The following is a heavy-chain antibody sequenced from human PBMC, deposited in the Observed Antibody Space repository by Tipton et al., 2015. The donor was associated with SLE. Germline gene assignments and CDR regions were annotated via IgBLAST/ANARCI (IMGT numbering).Heavy chain of an antibody. CDR3: AKGTTEVYLYYYHMDV. Sequence: SLRLSCAASGFTFSSYAMHWVRRAPGKGLEWVAVISYDGSNKYYADSVKGRFTISRDNSKNTLYLEMSSLRAEDTALYFCAKGTTEVYLYYYHMDVWGQGTTVTVSS. D-gene: IGHD2/OR15-2a*01. J-gene: IGHJ6*03. CDR2: ISYDGSNK. V-gene: IGHV3-30*04. CDR1: GFTFSSYA.